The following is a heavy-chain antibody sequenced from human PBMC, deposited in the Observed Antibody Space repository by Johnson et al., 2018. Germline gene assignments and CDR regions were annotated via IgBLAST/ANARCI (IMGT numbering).Heavy chain of an antibody. V-gene: IGHV4-34*01. CDR2: INHSGST. CDR3: ASGRHYYDRGAFDV. CDR1: GASFSDYY. D-gene: IGHD3-22*01. Sequence: QVQLQQGGAGLLKPSVTLSLTCAVYGASFSDYYWSWIRQPPGKGLEWIGEINHSGSTSYNTSLESRVTISVDTSKNQFSLKLSSVNAADTAIFYCASGRHYYDRGAFDVWGQGTVVTVSS. J-gene: IGHJ3*01.